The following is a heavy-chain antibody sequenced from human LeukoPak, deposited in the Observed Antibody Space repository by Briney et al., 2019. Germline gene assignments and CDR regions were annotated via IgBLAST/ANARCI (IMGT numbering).Heavy chain of an antibody. CDR1: GYTFTSYG. V-gene: IGHV1-18*01. Sequence: ASVKVSCKASGYTFTSYGISWVRQAPGQGLEWMGWISAYNGNTNYAQKLQGRVTMTTDTSTSTAYMELRSLRSDDTAVYYCAREGGYWSGGSCSAYFDYCGQGTLVTVSS. CDR2: ISAYNGNT. J-gene: IGHJ4*02. D-gene: IGHD2-15*01. CDR3: AREGGYWSGGSCSAYFDY.